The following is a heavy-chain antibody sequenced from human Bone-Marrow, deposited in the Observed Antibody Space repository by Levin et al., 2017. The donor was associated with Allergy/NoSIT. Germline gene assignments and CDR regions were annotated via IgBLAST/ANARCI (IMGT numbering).Heavy chain of an antibody. CDR3: AKDQVPHDYGDYAGYFDY. Sequence: SCAASGFTFSSYGMHWVRQAPGKGLEWVAVISYDGSNKYYADSVKGRFTISRDNSKNTLYLQMNSLRAEDTAVYYCAKDQVPHDYGDYAGYFDYWGQGTLVTVSS. V-gene: IGHV3-30*18. J-gene: IGHJ4*02. CDR2: ISYDGSNK. CDR1: GFTFSSYG. D-gene: IGHD4-17*01.